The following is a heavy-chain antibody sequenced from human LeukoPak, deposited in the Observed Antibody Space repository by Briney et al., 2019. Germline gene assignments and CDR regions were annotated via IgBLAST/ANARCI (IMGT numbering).Heavy chain of an antibody. CDR3: ARGRAGAPEGNYYCYMDV. CDR2: IYHSGST. D-gene: IGHD6-19*01. CDR1: GGSFSGYY. Sequence: SETLSLTCAVYGGSFSGYYWSWIRQPPGKGLEWIGEIYHSGSTNYNPSLKSRVTISVDKSKNQFSLKLSSVTAADTAVYYCARGRAGAPEGNYYCYMDVWGKGTTVTVSS. J-gene: IGHJ6*03. V-gene: IGHV4-34*01.